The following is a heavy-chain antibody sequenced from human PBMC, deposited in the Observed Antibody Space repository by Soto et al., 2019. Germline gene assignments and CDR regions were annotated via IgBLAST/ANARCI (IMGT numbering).Heavy chain of an antibody. V-gene: IGHV1-69*01. J-gene: IGHJ6*02. CDR2: ISPIFGST. D-gene: IGHD4-17*01. CDR1: GATFRSYA. Sequence: VQLVQSGAEVKKPGSSVKVSCRASGATFRSYAFTWVRQAPGQGLEWMGGISPIFGSTIYARQFQGRVTITADVSASTAYMELNSLSSEETAVYYCAGDYGVYDWYGMDVWGQGTTVTVSS. CDR3: AGDYGVYDWYGMDV.